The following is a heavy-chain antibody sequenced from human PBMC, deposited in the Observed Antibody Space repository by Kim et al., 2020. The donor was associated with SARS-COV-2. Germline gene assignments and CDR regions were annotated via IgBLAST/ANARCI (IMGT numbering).Heavy chain of an antibody. CDR1: GYTLTELS. D-gene: IGHD6-19*01. V-gene: IGHV1-24*01. CDR3: ATVPASPSGWYVVRFDY. CDR2: FDPEDGET. Sequence: ASVKVSCKVSGYTLTELSMHWVRQAPGKGLEWMGGFDPEDGETIYAQKFQGRVTMTEDTSTDTAYMELSSLRSEDTAVYYCATVPASPSGWYVVRFDYWGQGTLVTVSS. J-gene: IGHJ4*02.